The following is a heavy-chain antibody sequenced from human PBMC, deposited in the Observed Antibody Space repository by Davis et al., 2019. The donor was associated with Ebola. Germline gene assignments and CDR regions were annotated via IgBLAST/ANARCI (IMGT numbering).Heavy chain of an antibody. V-gene: IGHV3-73*01. D-gene: IGHD4-17*01. J-gene: IGHJ4*02. CDR2: IRSKPNNHAT. CDR1: GFTFSGSA. CDR3: FRHGDSIDY. Sequence: PGGSLRLSCAASGFTFSGSAMHWVRQASGKGLEWVGHIRSKPNNHATAYAASVKGRFTISRDDSKNTAYLQMNSLKIEDTAIYYCFRHGDSIDYWGQGTLVTVSS.